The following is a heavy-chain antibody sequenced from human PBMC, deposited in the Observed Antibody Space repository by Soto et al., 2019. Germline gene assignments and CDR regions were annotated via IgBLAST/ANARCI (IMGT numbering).Heavy chain of an antibody. D-gene: IGHD3-10*01. CDR1: GFTFSSYA. CDR3: AKGMFSSSPAAAGSFDY. CDR2: IGGTDGKT. V-gene: IGHV3-23*01. Sequence: PGGSLRLSCAASGFTFSSYAMSWVRQAPGKGLEWVAAIGGTDGKTYYADSVKGRFTISRDNSENTLYLQMSRLRAEDTAVYFCAKGMFSSSPAAAGSFDYWDQGALVTVSS. J-gene: IGHJ4*02.